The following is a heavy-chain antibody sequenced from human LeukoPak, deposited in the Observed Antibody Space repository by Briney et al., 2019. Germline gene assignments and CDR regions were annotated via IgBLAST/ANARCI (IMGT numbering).Heavy chain of an antibody. CDR3: ARERLYCSSTSCNFDY. CDR2: ISYDGSNK. J-gene: IGHJ4*02. D-gene: IGHD2-2*01. V-gene: IGHV3-30-3*01. CDR1: GFTFSSYA. Sequence: GRSLRLSCAASGFTFSSYAMHWVRQAPGKGLEWVAVISYDGSNKYYADSVKGRFTISRDNSKNTLYLQMNSLRAEDTAVYYCARERLYCSSTSCNFDYWGQGTLVTVSS.